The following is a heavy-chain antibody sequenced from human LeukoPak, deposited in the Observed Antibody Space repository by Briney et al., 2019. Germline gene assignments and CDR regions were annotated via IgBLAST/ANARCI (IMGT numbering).Heavy chain of an antibody. Sequence: PGGSLRLSCAASGFTFSDYYMSWIRQAPGKGLEWVSYISSSGSSIYYADSVKGRFTISGDNAKNSLYLQMNSLRAEDTAVYYCARVRSGYYYGHPDAFDIWGQGTMVTVSS. CDR2: ISSSGSSI. CDR1: GFTFSDYY. CDR3: ARVRSGYYYGHPDAFDI. D-gene: IGHD3-22*01. J-gene: IGHJ3*02. V-gene: IGHV3-11*01.